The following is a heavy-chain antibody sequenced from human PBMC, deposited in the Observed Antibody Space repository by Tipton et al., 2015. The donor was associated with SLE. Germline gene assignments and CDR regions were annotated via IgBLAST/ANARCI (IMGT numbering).Heavy chain of an antibody. CDR3: ARDRRLEGTSVRGVVAFDI. V-gene: IGHV4-61*02. Sequence: TLSLTCTVSGGSISSGSYYWSWIRQPAGEGLEWIGRFYTSGSPNSNPSLKSRVTISVDTSTNQFSLKLSSVTAADTAVYYCARDRRLEGTSVRGVVAFDIWGQGTMVTVSS. CDR2: FYTSGSP. J-gene: IGHJ3*02. CDR1: GGSISSGSYY. D-gene: IGHD3-10*01.